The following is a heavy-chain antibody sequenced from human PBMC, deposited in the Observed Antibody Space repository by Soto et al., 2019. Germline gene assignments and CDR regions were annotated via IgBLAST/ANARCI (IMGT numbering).Heavy chain of an antibody. Sequence: QVQLQESGPGLVKPSQTLSLTCTVSGGSISSGDYYWSWIRQPPGKGLEWIGYIYYSGSTYYNPSLKSRVTISVDTSKNQFSLKLSSVTAADTAVYYCARDHYDSSGYYPGAFDIWGQGTMVTVSS. D-gene: IGHD3-22*01. CDR1: GGSISSGDYY. V-gene: IGHV4-30-4*01. CDR2: IYYSGST. CDR3: ARDHYDSSGYYPGAFDI. J-gene: IGHJ3*02.